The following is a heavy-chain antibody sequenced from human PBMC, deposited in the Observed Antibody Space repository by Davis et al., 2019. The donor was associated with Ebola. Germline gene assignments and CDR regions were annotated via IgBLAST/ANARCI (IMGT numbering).Heavy chain of an antibody. V-gene: IGHV1-18*04. CDR3: ARMDGDTAMGFDS. D-gene: IGHD5-18*01. CDR1: GYTFTSYG. J-gene: IGHJ4*02. Sequence: ASVKVSCKASGYTFTSYGISWVRQAPGQGLEWMGWISAYNGNTNYAQKFRGRVTITADKSTNTAYMELTSLTLEDTAVYFCARMDGDTAMGFDSWGQGTLVSVSS. CDR2: ISAYNGNT.